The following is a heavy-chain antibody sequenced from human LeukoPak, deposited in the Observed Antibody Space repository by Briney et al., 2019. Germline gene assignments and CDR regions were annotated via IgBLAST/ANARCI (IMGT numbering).Heavy chain of an antibody. CDR2: IQNDGNNK. CDR3: AKDEIQGVVGAGPGY. CDR1: GFTFSSYG. J-gene: IGHJ4*02. V-gene: IGHV3-30*02. Sequence: GGSLRLSCAASGFTFSSYGIHWVRQAPGKGLEWVAFIQNDGNNKFYADSVKGRFTISRDNSENTLYLQMNSLRTEDTAIYHCAKDEIQGVVGAGPGYWGQGTLVTASS. D-gene: IGHD1-26*01.